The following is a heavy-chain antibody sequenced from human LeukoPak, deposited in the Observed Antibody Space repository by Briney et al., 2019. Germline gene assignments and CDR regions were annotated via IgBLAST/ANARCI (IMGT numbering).Heavy chain of an antibody. V-gene: IGHV1-18*01. Sequence: GASVKVSCKASGYTFTSYGISWVRQAPGQGLEWMGWISAYNGNTNYAQKLQGRVIMTTDTSTSTAYMELRSLRSDDTAVYYCARGPLYYYDSSGYPDYWGQGTLVTVSS. CDR2: ISAYNGNT. CDR3: ARGPLYYYDSSGYPDY. CDR1: GYTFTSYG. D-gene: IGHD3-22*01. J-gene: IGHJ4*02.